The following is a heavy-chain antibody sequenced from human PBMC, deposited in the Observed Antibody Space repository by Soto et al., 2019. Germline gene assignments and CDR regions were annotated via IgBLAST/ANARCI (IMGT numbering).Heavy chain of an antibody. D-gene: IGHD2-8*02. V-gene: IGHV3-11*01. CDR1: GFTFSDYY. J-gene: IGHJ6*03. CDR2: ISSSGSTI. Sequence: QVQLVASGGGLVKPGGSLRLSCAASGFTFSDYYMSWIRQAPGKGLEWVSYISSSGSTIYYADSVKGRFTISRDNAKNSRYLQMNSLRAEDTAVYYCARDPQNYWVYYYFYMDVWGKVTTVTVSS. CDR3: ARDPQNYWVYYYFYMDV.